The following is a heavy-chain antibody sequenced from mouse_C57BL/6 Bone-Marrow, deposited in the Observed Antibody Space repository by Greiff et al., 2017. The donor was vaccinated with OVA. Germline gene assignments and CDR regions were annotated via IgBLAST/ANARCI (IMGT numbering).Heavy chain of an antibody. Sequence: QVQLKESGAELARPGASVKMSCKASGYTFTSYTMHWVKQRPGQGLEWIGYINPSSGYTKYNQKFKDKATLTADKSSSTAYMQLSSLTSEDSAVYYCARFPDYYGSSYYWYFDVWGTGTTVTVSS. D-gene: IGHD1-1*01. V-gene: IGHV1-4*01. CDR1: GYTFTSYT. CDR3: ARFPDYYGSSYYWYFDV. J-gene: IGHJ1*03. CDR2: INPSSGYT.